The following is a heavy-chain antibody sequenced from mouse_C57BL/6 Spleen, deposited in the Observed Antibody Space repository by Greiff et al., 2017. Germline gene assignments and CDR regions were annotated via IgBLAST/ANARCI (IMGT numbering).Heavy chain of an antibody. V-gene: IGHV1-81*01. Sequence: QVQLQQSGAELARPGASVKLSCKASGYTFTSYGISWVKQRPGQGLEWIGEIYPRSGNTYYNEKFKGKATLTADKSSSTAYMELRSLTSEDSAVYFCARRGGDSNWYFDVWGTGTTVTVSS. CDR1: GYTFTSYG. D-gene: IGHD2-13*01. CDR3: ARRGGDSNWYFDV. J-gene: IGHJ1*03. CDR2: IYPRSGNT.